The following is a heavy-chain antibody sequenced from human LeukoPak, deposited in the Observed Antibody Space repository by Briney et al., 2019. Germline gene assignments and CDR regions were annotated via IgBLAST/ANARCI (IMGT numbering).Heavy chain of an antibody. J-gene: IGHJ4*02. Sequence: ASVKVSCKASGYTFTSYGINWVRQAPGQGLEWMGWISAYTGNTNYAQKFQGRVTMTEDTSTDTAYMELSSLRSEDTAVYYCATVICSGGSCYSYYFDYWGQGTLVTVSS. CDR3: ATVICSGGSCYSYYFDY. V-gene: IGHV1-18*01. D-gene: IGHD2-15*01. CDR2: ISAYTGNT. CDR1: GYTFTSYG.